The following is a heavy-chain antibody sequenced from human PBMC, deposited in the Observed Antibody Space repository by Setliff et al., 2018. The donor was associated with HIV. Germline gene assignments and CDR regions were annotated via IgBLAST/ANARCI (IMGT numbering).Heavy chain of an antibody. CDR1: NGSISSGTFY. V-gene: IGHV4-61*02. Sequence: PSETLSLTCTVSNGSISSGTFYWNWIRQPAGKGLEWIGRINTSGSTNYNPSLKSRVTISVDKSQNQFSLKLSSVTAADTAVYYCARGFKRYNSPCRFDPWGQGTLVTVSS. J-gene: IGHJ5*02. CDR2: INTSGST. D-gene: IGHD6-13*01. CDR3: ARGFKRYNSPCRFDP.